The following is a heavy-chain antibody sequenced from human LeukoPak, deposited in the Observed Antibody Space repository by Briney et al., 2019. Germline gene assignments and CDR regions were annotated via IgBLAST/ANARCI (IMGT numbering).Heavy chain of an antibody. CDR1: GFTFRSYG. Sequence: GGSLRLSCAASGFTFRSYGMSWVRQSPGKGLEWVSTISGSDGSTYYADSVKGRFTISRDNSKDTLHLQMNNLRVEDTAVYYCANRWGDYDPFAHWGQGTLVTVSS. CDR3: ANRWGDYDPFAH. CDR2: ISGSDGST. V-gene: IGHV3-23*01. D-gene: IGHD4-17*01. J-gene: IGHJ4*02.